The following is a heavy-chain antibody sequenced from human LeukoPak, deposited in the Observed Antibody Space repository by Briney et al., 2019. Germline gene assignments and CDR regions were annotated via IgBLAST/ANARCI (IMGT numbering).Heavy chain of an antibody. D-gene: IGHD3-10*01. CDR1: GFTFSDYN. J-gene: IGHJ4*02. CDR3: ARDLIGRYTFDY. V-gene: IGHV3-30-3*01. CDR2: VSPDGNKK. Sequence: GGALRLSYAASGFTFSDYNMNWGRQAPGKGLDWVALVSPDGNKKYYADSVKGRFTISRDNSKNTVDLQLNSLRAEDTAVYYCARDLIGRYTFDYCGQGTLVTVSS.